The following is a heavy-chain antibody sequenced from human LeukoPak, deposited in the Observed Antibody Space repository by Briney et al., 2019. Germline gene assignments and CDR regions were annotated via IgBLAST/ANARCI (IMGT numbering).Heavy chain of an antibody. CDR2: IYYSGST. V-gene: IGHV4-39*01. J-gene: IGHJ4*02. CDR1: GGSISSSSYY. Sequence: SETLSLTCTVSGGSISSSSYYWGWIRQPPGKGLEWLGSIYYSGSTYYNPSLKSRVTISVDTSKNQFSLKLSSVTAADTAVYYCARQFNYYDSSGYPLDYWGQGTLVTVSS. CDR3: ARQFNYYDSSGYPLDY. D-gene: IGHD3-22*01.